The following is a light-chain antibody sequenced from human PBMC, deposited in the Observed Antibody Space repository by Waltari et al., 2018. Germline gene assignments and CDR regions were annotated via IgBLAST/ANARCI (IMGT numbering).Light chain of an antibody. CDR3: ASYPSTSIHVL. Sequence: QSALTQPASVSGSPGQSITISCTGTSSDVGGYNYVSWYQQPPGKAPKLLIFDFTQRPSGVSDRFSGSKSGNMASLTIAGLQAEDEADYYCASYPSTSIHVLFGGGTKLTVL. V-gene: IGLV2-14*01. CDR1: SSDVGGYNY. CDR2: DFT. J-gene: IGLJ2*01.